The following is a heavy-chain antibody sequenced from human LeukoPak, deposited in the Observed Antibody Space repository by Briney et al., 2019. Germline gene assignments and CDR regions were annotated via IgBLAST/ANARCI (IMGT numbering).Heavy chain of an antibody. CDR3: ARDVWKRAAAESGGYYYYYYMDV. CDR1: GFTFSSYW. V-gene: IGHV3-7*01. CDR2: IKQDGSEK. J-gene: IGHJ6*03. Sequence: PGGSLRLSCAASGFTFSSYWMGWVRQAPGKGLEWVANIKQDGSEKYYVDSVKGRFTISRDNAKNSLFLQMNRLRAEDTAVYYCARDVWKRAAAESGGYYYYYYMDVWGKGTTVTVSS. D-gene: IGHD6-13*01.